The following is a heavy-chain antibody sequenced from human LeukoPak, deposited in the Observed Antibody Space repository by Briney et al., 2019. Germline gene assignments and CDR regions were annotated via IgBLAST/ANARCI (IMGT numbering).Heavy chain of an antibody. V-gene: IGHV4-4*07. CDR1: GGSIGGYS. CDR2: IYASGST. D-gene: IGHD6-19*01. CDR3: ARGTAVAHDY. Sequence: PSETLSLTCTVSGGSIGGYSWSWIRQSAGKGLEWIGRIYASGSTDYSPSLKSLITMSVDTSKNQFSLKVNSVTAADTAVYYCARGTAVAHDYWGQGTLVTVSS. J-gene: IGHJ4*02.